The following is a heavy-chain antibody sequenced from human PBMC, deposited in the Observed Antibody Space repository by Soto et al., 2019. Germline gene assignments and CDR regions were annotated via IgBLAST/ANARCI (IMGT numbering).Heavy chain of an antibody. D-gene: IGHD2-21*02. CDR2: IYWDDDK. V-gene: IGHV2-5*02. CDR3: SQGRCGGDCLQVYASHYYHGNDV. Sequence: QITLKESGPTLVKPTQTLTLTCSFSGFSLSTSGVGVGWIRQPPGKALEWLALIYWDDDKRYSPSLRSRLTGPKDNPQNQVVPIKTNMDPGDTAKYYWSQGRCGGDCLQVYASHYYHGNDVWGPGTKGNVSS. J-gene: IGHJ6*02. CDR1: GFSLSTSGVG.